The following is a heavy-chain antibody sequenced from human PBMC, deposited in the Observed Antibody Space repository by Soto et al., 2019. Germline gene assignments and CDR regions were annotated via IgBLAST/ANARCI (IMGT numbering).Heavy chain of an antibody. CDR3: AKDRYDYYGSGSYYGMDV. V-gene: IGHV3-9*01. J-gene: IGHJ6*02. CDR2: ISWNSGSI. Sequence: PGGSLRLSCVASGFDFDDYAMHWVRQAPGKSLEWVAAISWNSGSIGYADSVKGRSTISRDNVKNSLYLQMNSLGAEDTALYYCAKDRYDYYGSGSYYGMDVWGQGTTVTVSS. CDR1: GFDFDDYA. D-gene: IGHD3-10*01.